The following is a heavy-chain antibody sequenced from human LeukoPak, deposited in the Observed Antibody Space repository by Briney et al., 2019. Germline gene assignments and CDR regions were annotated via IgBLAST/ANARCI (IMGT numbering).Heavy chain of an antibody. D-gene: IGHD6-13*01. CDR1: GGSISSYY. J-gene: IGHJ4*02. CDR3: ARLRSSSWYPKYFDY. V-gene: IGHV4-59*08. Sequence: SETLSLTCTVSGGSISSYYWSWIRQPPGKGLEWIGYIYYSGSTNYNPSLKSRVTISVDTSKNQFSLKLSSVTAADTAVYYCARLRSSSWYPKYFDYWGQGTLVTVSS. CDR2: IYYSGST.